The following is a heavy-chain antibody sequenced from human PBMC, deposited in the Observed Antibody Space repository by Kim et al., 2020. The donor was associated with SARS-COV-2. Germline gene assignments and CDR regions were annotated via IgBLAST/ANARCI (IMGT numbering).Heavy chain of an antibody. CDR3: ARDPSMVAMGYYYYGMDV. CDR1: GFTVSSNY. J-gene: IGHJ6*02. D-gene: IGHD5-12*01. CDR2: IYSGGST. Sequence: GGSLRLSCAASGFTVSSNYMSWVRQAPGKGLEWVSVIYSGGSTYYADSVKGRFTISRDNSKNTLYLQMNSLRAEDTAVYYCARDPSMVAMGYYYYGMDVWGQGTTVTVSS. V-gene: IGHV3-66*01.